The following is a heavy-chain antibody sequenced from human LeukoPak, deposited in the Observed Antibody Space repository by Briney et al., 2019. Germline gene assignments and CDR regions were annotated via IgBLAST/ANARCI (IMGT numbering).Heavy chain of an antibody. CDR3: ARRRAAAGPFDY. V-gene: IGHV4-4*02. CDR2: IYRRGST. CDR1: GGSISSTHW. Sequence: SGTRSLTCDVSGGSISSTHWRSWVRQHPGKGLEWIGEIYRRGSTNHNPSLKSRATILVDTSNNQFSLKLSSVTAADTAVYYCARRRAAAGPFDYWGQGTRVTVSS. D-gene: IGHD6-13*01. J-gene: IGHJ4*02.